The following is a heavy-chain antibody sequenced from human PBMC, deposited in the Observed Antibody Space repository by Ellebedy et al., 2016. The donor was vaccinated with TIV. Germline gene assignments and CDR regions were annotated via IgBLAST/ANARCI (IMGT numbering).Heavy chain of an antibody. CDR1: GESINTYY. CDR2: ITHSGST. V-gene: IGHV4-59*01. D-gene: IGHD4-17*01. CDR3: ARGMTAVNP. Sequence: MPSETLSPTCTVPGESINTYYWSWIRQPPGKGLEWIGYITHSGSTKYSPSLKSRVTMSLDTSKNQVSLELTSVTASETALYYCARGMTAVNPWGQGTLVTVSS. J-gene: IGHJ5*02.